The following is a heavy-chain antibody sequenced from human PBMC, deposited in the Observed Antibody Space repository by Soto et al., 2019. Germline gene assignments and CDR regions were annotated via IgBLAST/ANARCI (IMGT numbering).Heavy chain of an antibody. D-gene: IGHD3-22*01. CDR3: ARGRITMIVVVSYYYYGMDV. CDR2: IIPIFGTA. Sequence: ASVKVSCKASGGTFSSYAISWVRQAPGQGLEWMGGIIPIFGTANYAQKFQGRVTITADESTSTAYMELSSLRSEDTAVYYCARGRITMIVVVSYYYYGMDVWGQGTTVTVSS. J-gene: IGHJ6*02. V-gene: IGHV1-69*13. CDR1: GGTFSSYA.